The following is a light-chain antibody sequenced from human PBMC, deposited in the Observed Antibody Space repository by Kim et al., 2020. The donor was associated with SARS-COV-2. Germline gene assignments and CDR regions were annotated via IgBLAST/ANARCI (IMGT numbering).Light chain of an antibody. CDR1: SGHGSYA. Sequence: VRRTGSLGSGHGSYAIEGHQQQPEKGPRYLMKLNSDGSHSKGDGIPDRFSGSSSGAERYLTISSLQSGDEADYYCQTWGTGIRVVFGGGTQLTVL. CDR3: QTWGTGIRVV. CDR2: LNSDGSH. J-gene: IGLJ2*01. V-gene: IGLV4-69*01.